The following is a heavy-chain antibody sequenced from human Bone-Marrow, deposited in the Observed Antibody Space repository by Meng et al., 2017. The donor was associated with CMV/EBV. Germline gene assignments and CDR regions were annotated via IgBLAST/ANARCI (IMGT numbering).Heavy chain of an antibody. V-gene: IGHV1-2*02. Sequence: ASVKVSCKASGYTFTGYYMHWVRQAPGQGLEWMGWINPNSGGTNHAQKFQGRGTMTRDTSISTAYMELSRLRSDDTAVYYCARGFVVVPAAMIYWGQGTLVTVSS. CDR1: GYTFTGYY. D-gene: IGHD2-2*01. CDR2: INPNSGGT. CDR3: ARGFVVVPAAMIY. J-gene: IGHJ4*02.